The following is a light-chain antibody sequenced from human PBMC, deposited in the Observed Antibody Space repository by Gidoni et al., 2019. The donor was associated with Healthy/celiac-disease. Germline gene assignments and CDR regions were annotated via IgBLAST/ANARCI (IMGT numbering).Light chain of an antibody. CDR2: DAS. CDR3: QQRSSWPLT. J-gene: IGKJ4*01. V-gene: IGKV3-11*01. Sequence: DIVLPQSPATLSLSPGETATLSCRASQSVSSYLAWYQQKPGQAPRLLIYDASTRDTGIPARFSGSGSGTDFTLTISSLEPEDFAVYYCQQRSSWPLTFXGXTKVEIK. CDR1: QSVSSY.